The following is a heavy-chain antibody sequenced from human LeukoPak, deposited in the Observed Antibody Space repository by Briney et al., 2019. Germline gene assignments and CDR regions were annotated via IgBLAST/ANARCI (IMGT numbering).Heavy chain of an antibody. CDR2: IYYSGST. Sequence: PSETLSLTCTVSGGSISSSSYYWGWIRRTPGKGLEWIGSIYYSGSTYYNPSLKSRVTISVDTSKNQFSLKLSSVTAADTAVYYCARHSAAAGTHWGQGTLVTVSS. V-gene: IGHV4-39*01. D-gene: IGHD6-13*01. CDR1: GGSISSSSYY. J-gene: IGHJ4*02. CDR3: ARHSAAAGTH.